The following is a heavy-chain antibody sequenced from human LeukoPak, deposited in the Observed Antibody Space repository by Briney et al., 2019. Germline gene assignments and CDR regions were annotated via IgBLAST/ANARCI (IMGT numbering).Heavy chain of an antibody. CDR3: ASGYDTSGMDV. CDR2: IYYSGST. CDR1: GGSISSYY. D-gene: IGHD3-22*01. V-gene: IGHV4-59*08. J-gene: IGHJ6*02. Sequence: SETLSLTCTVSGGSISSYYWSWIRLPPGKGLEWIGYIYYSGSTNYNPSLKSRVTISVDTSKNQFSLKLSSVTAADTAVYYCASGYDTSGMDVWGQGTTVTVSS.